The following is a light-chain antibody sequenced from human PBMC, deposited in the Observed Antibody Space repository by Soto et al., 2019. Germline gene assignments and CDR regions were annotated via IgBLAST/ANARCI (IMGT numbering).Light chain of an antibody. CDR3: QHYNNWPPWT. J-gene: IGKJ1*01. Sequence: EIVMTQSPATLSVSPGERATLSCRASQSVSSNLVWYQQKPGQAPRVLIHGASTRATGIPARFSGSGSGTEFTLTISSLQSEDFAVYYCQHYNNWPPWTFGQGTKVEIK. CDR1: QSVSSN. CDR2: GAS. V-gene: IGKV3-15*01.